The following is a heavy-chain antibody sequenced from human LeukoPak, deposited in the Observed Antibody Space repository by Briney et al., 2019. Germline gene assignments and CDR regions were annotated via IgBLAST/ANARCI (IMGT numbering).Heavy chain of an antibody. CDR2: IYYSGST. J-gene: IGHJ6*02. V-gene: IGHV4-59*01. CDR1: GGSISSYY. Sequence: SETLSLTCTVSGGSISSYYWSWIRQPPGKGLEWIGYIYYSGSTNYNPSLKSRVTISVDTSKNQFSLKLSSVIAADTAVYYCARHNLGYCSGGSCADPYYYGMDVWGQGTTVTVSS. CDR3: ARHNLGYCSGGSCADPYYYGMDV. D-gene: IGHD2-15*01.